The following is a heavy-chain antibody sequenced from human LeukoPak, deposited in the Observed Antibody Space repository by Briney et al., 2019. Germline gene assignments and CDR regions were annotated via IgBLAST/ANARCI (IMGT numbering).Heavy chain of an antibody. CDR1: GASLNGHF. CDR2: GSDVGGT. CDR3: AQNGQSGFSFDP. V-gene: IGHV4-34*01. J-gene: IGHJ5*02. D-gene: IGHD2-8*01. Sequence: PSETLSLTCAVYGASLNGHFWSWIRQPPGKGLEWVGEGSDVGGTKYNPSLKSRVTISADTSKNQFSLKLSSVTAADTAVYYCAQNGQSGFSFDPWGQGTLVTVSS.